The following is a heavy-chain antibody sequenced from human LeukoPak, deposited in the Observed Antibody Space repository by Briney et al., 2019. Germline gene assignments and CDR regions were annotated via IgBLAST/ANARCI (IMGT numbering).Heavy chain of an antibody. D-gene: IGHD3-10*01. V-gene: IGHV3-7*01. CDR1: GFTFSSYG. CDR2: IKQDGSEK. J-gene: IGHJ5*02. Sequence: GGSLRLSCASSGFTFSSYGMHWVRQAPGKGLEWVANIKQDGSEKYYVDSVKGRFTISRDNAKNSLYLQMNSLRAEDTAVYYCARDPSIVYYYGSGSGRDNWFDPWGQGTLVTVSS. CDR3: ARDPSIVYYYGSGSGRDNWFDP.